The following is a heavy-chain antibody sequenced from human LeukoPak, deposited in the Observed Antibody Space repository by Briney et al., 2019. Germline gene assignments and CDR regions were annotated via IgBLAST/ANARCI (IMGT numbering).Heavy chain of an antibody. D-gene: IGHD3-10*01. CDR1: GFTFSSYG. V-gene: IGHV3-30*18. CDR2: ISYDGSNK. CDR3: AKEVTMVRGVNAFDI. Sequence: PGGSLRLSCAASGFTFSSYGMHWVRQAPGKGLEWVAVISYDGSNKYYADSVKGRFTISRDNPKNTLYLQMNSLRAEDTAVYYCAKEVTMVRGVNAFDIWGQGTMVTVSS. J-gene: IGHJ3*02.